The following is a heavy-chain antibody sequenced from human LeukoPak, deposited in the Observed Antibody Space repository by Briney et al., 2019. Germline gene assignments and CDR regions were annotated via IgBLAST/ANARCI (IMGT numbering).Heavy chain of an antibody. CDR1: GGSISSSSYY. Sequence: SETLSLTCTVSGGSISSSSYYWDWIRQPPGKGLEWIGSIYYSGSTSYNPSLKSRVTISVDTSKNQFSLKLSSVTAADTAVYYCALLGEDIVVVPAAMQDYWGQGTLVTVSS. J-gene: IGHJ4*02. D-gene: IGHD2-2*01. V-gene: IGHV4-39*07. CDR3: ALLGEDIVVVPAAMQDY. CDR2: IYYSGST.